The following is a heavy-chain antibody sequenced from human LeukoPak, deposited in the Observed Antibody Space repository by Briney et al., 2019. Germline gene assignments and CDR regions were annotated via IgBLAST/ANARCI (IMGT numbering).Heavy chain of an antibody. V-gene: IGHV3-23*01. Sequence: GGSLRLSCAASGFAFSTYAMTWVRQAPEKGLQWVSTISTSGRARYYADSVEGRFTISRDNSKNTLYLQMNSPRADDTAVYYCAKARGSSVYEQFDYWGQGTQVTVSP. CDR3: AKARGSSVYEQFDY. CDR1: GFAFSTYA. J-gene: IGHJ4*02. CDR2: ISTSGRAR. D-gene: IGHD5/OR15-5a*01.